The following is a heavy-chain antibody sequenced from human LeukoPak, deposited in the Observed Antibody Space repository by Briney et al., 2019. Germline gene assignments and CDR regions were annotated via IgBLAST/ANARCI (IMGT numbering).Heavy chain of an antibody. CDR3: ARPPYYDFWSGYYVAEYFQH. V-gene: IGHV4-39*01. D-gene: IGHD3-3*01. CDR1: GGSISSGGYS. CDR2: IYYSGST. Sequence: SETLSLTCTVSGGSISSGGYSWSWIRQPPGKGLEWIGSIYYSGSTYYNPSLKSRVTISVDTSKNQFSLKLSSVTAADTAVYYCARPPYYDFWSGYYVAEYFQHWGQGTLVTVSS. J-gene: IGHJ1*01.